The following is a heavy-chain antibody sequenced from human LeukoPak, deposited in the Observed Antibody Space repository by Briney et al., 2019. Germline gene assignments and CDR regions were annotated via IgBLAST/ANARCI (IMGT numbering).Heavy chain of an antibody. CDR1: GFTFGDYG. CDR2: IYHSWST. J-gene: IGHJ4*02. D-gene: IGHD1-26*01. V-gene: IGHV4-38-2*01. CDR3: ARHSPRIIIVGATGRFDY. Sequence: GSLRLSCAASGFTFGDYGMNWVRHVPGKGLEWSGSIYHSWSTYFNPSLKSRVTISVDTSKNQFSLKLSSVTAADTAVYYCARHSPRIIIVGATGRFDYWGQGTLVTVSS.